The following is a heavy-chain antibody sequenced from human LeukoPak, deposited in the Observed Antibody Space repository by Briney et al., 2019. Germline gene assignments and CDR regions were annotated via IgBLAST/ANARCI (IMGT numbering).Heavy chain of an antibody. D-gene: IGHD5-18*01. CDR1: GYSISSGYY. V-gene: IGHV4-38-2*01. J-gene: IGHJ4*02. CDR2: IYHSGST. Sequence: SETLSLTCAVSGYSISSGYYWGWIRQPPGKGLEWIGSIYHSGSTYYNPSLKSRVTISVDTSKNQFSLKLSSVTAADTAVYYCARHGYGYNFDYWGQGTLVTVSS. CDR3: ARHGYGYNFDY.